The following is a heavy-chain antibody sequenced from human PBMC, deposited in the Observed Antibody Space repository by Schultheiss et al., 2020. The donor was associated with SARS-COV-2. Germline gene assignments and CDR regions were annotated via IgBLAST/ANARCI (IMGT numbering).Heavy chain of an antibody. CDR1: GGSFNGFY. J-gene: IGHJ5*02. CDR3: ARGPDLPQSSSWFDA. V-gene: IGHV4-34*01. CDR2: ISHSGST. Sequence: SETLSLTCALHGGSFNGFYWNYIRQPPGGGLEWIGKISHSGSTTYNPSLKSRVTISIDTSKNQFSLRLSSVTAADTSIYYCARGPDLPQSSSWFDAWGQGTLVTVSS. D-gene: IGHD1-14*01.